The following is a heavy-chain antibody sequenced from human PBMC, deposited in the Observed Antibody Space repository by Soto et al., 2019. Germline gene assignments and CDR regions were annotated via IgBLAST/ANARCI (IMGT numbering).Heavy chain of an antibody. D-gene: IGHD2-2*01. V-gene: IGHV1-46*01. CDR2: LNPTGGST. J-gene: IGHJ6*02. Sequence: ASVKVSCKASGYPFTSYYMHWLRQAPGQGLEWMGVLNPTGGSTTYAQNFQGRVTMTRDTSTSTVYVELSILRSGDTAVYYCAREVVVVRGDYSTFYHGMDVWGQGTTVTVSS. CDR3: AREVVVVRGDYSTFYHGMDV. CDR1: GYPFTSYY.